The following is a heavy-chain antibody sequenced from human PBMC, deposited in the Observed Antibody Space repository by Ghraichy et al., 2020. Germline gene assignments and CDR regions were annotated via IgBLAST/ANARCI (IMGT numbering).Heavy chain of an antibody. V-gene: IGHV3-23*01. J-gene: IGHJ6*02. CDR1: GFTFSSYA. CDR3: AKGSSSWYPYGMDV. CDR2: ISGSGGST. D-gene: IGHD6-13*01. Sequence: LSLTCAASGFTFSSYAMSWVRQAPGKGLEWVSAISGSGGSTYYADSVKGRFTISRDNSKNTLYLQMNSLRAEDTAVYYCAKGSSSWYPYGMDVWGQGTTVTVSS.